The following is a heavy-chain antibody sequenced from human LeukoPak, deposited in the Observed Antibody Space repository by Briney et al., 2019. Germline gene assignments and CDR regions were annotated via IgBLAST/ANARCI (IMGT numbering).Heavy chain of an antibody. CDR3: ARWRLEDMVSTALDS. Sequence: ASVKVSCTPSGYTFTGYYMHWVRQAPGHGREWMGWINPKSGGTNYAQKFQGRVTMTSDTSISTAYMELSRLRSDDTAVYYCARWRLEDMVSTALDSWGQGTLATVSS. V-gene: IGHV1-2*02. CDR2: INPKSGGT. D-gene: IGHD1-14*01. CDR1: GYTFTGYY. J-gene: IGHJ4*02.